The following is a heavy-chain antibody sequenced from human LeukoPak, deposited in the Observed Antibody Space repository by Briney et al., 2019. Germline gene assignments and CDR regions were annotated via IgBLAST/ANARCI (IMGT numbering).Heavy chain of an antibody. CDR3: AKDLLRDRWFGES. J-gene: IGHJ4*02. CDR2: ISSSGSYI. Sequence: PGGSLRLSCAASRFTFSSYSMNWVRQAPGKGLEWVSSISSSGSYIYYADSVKGRFTISRDNSKNTLYLQMDSLRPEDTAVYYCAKDLLRDRWFGESRGQGTLVTVSS. CDR1: RFTFSSYS. D-gene: IGHD3-10*01. V-gene: IGHV3-21*01.